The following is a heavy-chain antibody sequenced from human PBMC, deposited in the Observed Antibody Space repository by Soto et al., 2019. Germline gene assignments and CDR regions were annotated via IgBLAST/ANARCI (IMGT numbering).Heavy chain of an antibody. V-gene: IGHV3-33*01. D-gene: IGHD3-22*01. J-gene: IGHJ6*02. CDR1: GFTFSSYV. Sequence: PGGSLRLSCAASGFTFSSYVMHGGRQAPGKGLEWVAVIWYDGSNKYYADSVKGRFTISRDNSKNTLYLQMNSLRAEDTAVYYCARHDSSGSYYYYGMDVWGQGTTVTVSS. CDR2: IWYDGSNK. CDR3: ARHDSSGSYYYYGMDV.